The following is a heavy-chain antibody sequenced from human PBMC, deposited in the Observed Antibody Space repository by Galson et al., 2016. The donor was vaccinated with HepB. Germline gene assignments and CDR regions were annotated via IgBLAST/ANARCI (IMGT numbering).Heavy chain of an antibody. Sequence: PALVKPTQTLTLTCTFSGFSLTTTGVGVGWIRQPPGKTLDWLALIYWDADTRYNPSLESSLTIPKETSKNQVVLTMTHMDPVDTATYYGAHLRRSLVVGPPAAYHFYGMDVWGQGTTVTVSS. CDR3: AHLRRSLVVGPPAAYHFYGMDV. CDR1: GFSLTTTGVG. J-gene: IGHJ6*02. CDR2: IYWDADT. D-gene: IGHD2-2*01. V-gene: IGHV2-5*02.